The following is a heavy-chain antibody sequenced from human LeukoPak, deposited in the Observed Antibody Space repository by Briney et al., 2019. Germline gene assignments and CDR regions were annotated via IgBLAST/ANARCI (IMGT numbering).Heavy chain of an antibody. V-gene: IGHV3-48*03. CDR2: ITSSGRTI. CDR1: GFTFSSYE. Sequence: PGRSLRLSCAASGFTFSSYEMNWVRQAPGKGLEWVSYITSSGRTIYYADSVKGRFTISRDNAKNSLYLQMNSLRDEDTAVYYCARVRAGGQSFDYWGQGTLVTVSS. D-gene: IGHD3-16*01. CDR3: ARVRAGGQSFDY. J-gene: IGHJ4*02.